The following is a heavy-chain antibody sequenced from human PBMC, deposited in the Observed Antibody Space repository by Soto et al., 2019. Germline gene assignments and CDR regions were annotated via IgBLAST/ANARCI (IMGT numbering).Heavy chain of an antibody. CDR3: ARQNRYSQKFDP. CDR2: IYPGDSDT. Sequence: RGESLKISCNGSGYSLTSYWISWVRQMPGKGLEWMGIIYPGDSDTRYSPSFQGQVTISADKSISTAYLQWSSLKASDTAMYYCARQNRYSQKFDPWGQGTLVTVSS. V-gene: IGHV5-51*01. CDR1: GYSLTSYW. D-gene: IGHD6-13*01. J-gene: IGHJ5*02.